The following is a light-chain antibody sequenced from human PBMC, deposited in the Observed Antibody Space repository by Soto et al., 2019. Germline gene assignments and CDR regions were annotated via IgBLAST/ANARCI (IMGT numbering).Light chain of an antibody. J-gene: IGKJ1*01. V-gene: IGKV3D-20*02. CDR1: QSVSSSY. Sequence: EIVLTQSPGTLSLSPGERATLSCRASQSVSSSYLAWYQQKPGQAPRLLIYDAANRATGIPRRFSGSGSGTDFTLTISSLEPEDFAVYYCQQCNNWPQWTFGQGTKVDNK. CDR2: DAA. CDR3: QQCNNWPQWT.